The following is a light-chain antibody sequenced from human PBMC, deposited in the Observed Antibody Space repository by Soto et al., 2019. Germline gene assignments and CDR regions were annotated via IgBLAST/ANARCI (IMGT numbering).Light chain of an antibody. J-gene: IGKJ4*01. V-gene: IGKV4-1*01. CDR3: QQYYSPPVT. CDR2: WAS. Sequence: DIVMTQSPDSLAVSLGERATINCKSSQSLLYRSRNYLAWYQHKPGQPPKLLFDWASTRISGVPDRFSGSGSGTDFTLTSSSLQAEDVAVYYCQQYYSPPVTFGGGTKVELK. CDR1: QSLLYRSRNY.